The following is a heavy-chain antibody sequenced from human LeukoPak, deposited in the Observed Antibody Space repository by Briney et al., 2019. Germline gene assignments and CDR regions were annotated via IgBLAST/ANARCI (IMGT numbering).Heavy chain of an antibody. CDR2: IYYSGST. Sequence: SETLSLTCTVSGGSISSYYWSWIRQPPGKGLEWIGYIYYSGSTNYNPSLKRRVTISVDTSKNQFSLKLSSVTAADTAVYYCARQGRWVSWAFDIWGQGTMVTVSS. J-gene: IGHJ3*02. CDR1: GGSISSYY. D-gene: IGHD4-23*01. V-gene: IGHV4-59*08. CDR3: ARQGRWVSWAFDI.